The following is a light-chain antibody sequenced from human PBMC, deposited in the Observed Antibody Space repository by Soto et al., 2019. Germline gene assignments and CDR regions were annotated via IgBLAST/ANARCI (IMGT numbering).Light chain of an antibody. CDR3: QHYNSYSDA. Sequence: IKMTQSPSTLSASGVGGVTIGCRASQNIRNWLAWYQQKPGKAPNPLIYKASTLNSGVPSRFSGSGSGTDFTLTISSLQPDDFATYYCQHYNSYSDAFGQGTKVDI. V-gene: IGKV1-5*03. CDR2: KAS. J-gene: IGKJ1*01. CDR1: QNIRNW.